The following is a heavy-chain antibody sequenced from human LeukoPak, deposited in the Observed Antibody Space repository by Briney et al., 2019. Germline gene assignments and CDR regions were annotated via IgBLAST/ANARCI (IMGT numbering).Heavy chain of an antibody. Sequence: ASVKVSCKASGYTFTSYYMHWVRQAPGQGLEWMGWINPNSGGTNYAQKFQGRVTMTRDTSISTVYMELSRLRSDDTAVYYCARAGLGYSSSWDYYYYMNVWGKGTTVTVSS. V-gene: IGHV1-2*02. CDR1: GYTFTSYY. CDR2: INPNSGGT. CDR3: ARAGLGYSSSWDYYYYMNV. J-gene: IGHJ6*03. D-gene: IGHD6-13*01.